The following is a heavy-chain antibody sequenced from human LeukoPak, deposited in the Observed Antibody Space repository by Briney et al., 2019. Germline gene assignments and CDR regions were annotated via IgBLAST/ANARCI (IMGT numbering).Heavy chain of an antibody. D-gene: IGHD2-2*02. V-gene: IGHV5-51*01. J-gene: IGHJ3*02. Sequence: GESLQISCQGSGYSFTSYWIGWVRQMPGKGLEWMGIIYPGDSDTRYSPSFQGQVTISADKSISTAYLQWSSLKASDTAMYYCARLLGYCSSTSCYTWAFDIWGQGTMVTVSS. CDR3: ARLLGYCSSTSCYTWAFDI. CDR2: IYPGDSDT. CDR1: GYSFTSYW.